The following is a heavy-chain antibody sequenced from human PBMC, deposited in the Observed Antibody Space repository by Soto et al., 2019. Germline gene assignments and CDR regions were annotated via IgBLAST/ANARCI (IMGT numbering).Heavy chain of an antibody. V-gene: IGHV4-39*01. Sequence: SETLSLTCTVSGGSISSSSYYWGWIRQPPGKGLEWIGSIYYSGSTYYNPSLKSRVTISVDTSKNQFSLKLSSVTAADTAVYYCARHSWRQLPEYYFDYWGQGTLVTVSS. CDR3: ARHSWRQLPEYYFDY. CDR1: GGSISSSSYY. CDR2: IYYSGST. J-gene: IGHJ4*02. D-gene: IGHD1-1*01.